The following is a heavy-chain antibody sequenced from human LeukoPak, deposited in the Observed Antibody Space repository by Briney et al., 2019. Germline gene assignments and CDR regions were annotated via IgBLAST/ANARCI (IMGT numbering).Heavy chain of an antibody. V-gene: IGHV3-30-3*01. CDR2: ISYDGSNK. Sequence: GGSLRLSCAASGFTFSSYAMHWVRQAPGKGLEWVAVISYDGSNKYYADSVKGRFTISRDNSKNTLYLQMNSLRAEDAAVYYCARDRYSSGQFDYWGQGTLVTVSS. CDR1: GFTFSSYA. J-gene: IGHJ4*02. D-gene: IGHD6-19*01. CDR3: ARDRYSSGQFDY.